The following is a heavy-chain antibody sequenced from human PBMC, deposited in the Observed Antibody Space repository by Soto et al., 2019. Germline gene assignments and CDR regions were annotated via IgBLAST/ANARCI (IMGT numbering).Heavy chain of an antibody. D-gene: IGHD5-18*01. CDR3: AREWFYSAYKFAHGIQLWCFDF. CDR2: IFSSGST. CDR1: GGSINTFY. V-gene: IGHV4-4*07. J-gene: IGHJ4*02. Sequence: PSETLSLTCTVSGGSINTFYWSWVWQPAGKGLEWIGRIFSSGSTSFNPSLESRVAMSVDTSKNHFSLNLSSVTAADMAVYYCAREWFYSAYKFAHGIQLWCFDFRGQRALVTVSS.